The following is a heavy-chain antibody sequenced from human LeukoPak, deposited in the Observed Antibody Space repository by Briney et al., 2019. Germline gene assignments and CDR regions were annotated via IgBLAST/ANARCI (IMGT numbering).Heavy chain of an antibody. D-gene: IGHD2-15*01. J-gene: IGHJ4*02. Sequence: GGSLRLSCAASGFTFSSYLMSWVRQAPGKGLQWVANIKQDGSDKYYVDSVKGRFTISRDNAKNSLNLQMSSLRAEDTAVYYCAGRSCSGGSCYYPDYWGQGTLVTVSS. CDR2: IKQDGSDK. V-gene: IGHV3-7*02. CDR1: GFTFSSYL. CDR3: AGRSCSGGSCYYPDY.